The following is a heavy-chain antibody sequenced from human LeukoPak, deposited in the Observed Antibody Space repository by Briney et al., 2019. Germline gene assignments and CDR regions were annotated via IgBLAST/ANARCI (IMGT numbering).Heavy chain of an antibody. Sequence: ASLKVSCKASGYTFTRYYMHWVRHTPGQGLEWMGIINPSDGSTSYAQKFLGRVTMTRDTSTSTVYMELSSLRSEDTAVYYCARLLGYWSGGSCSYYFDYWGQGTLVTVSS. CDR1: GYTFTRYY. D-gene: IGHD2-15*01. CDR3: ARLLGYWSGGSCSYYFDY. V-gene: IGHV1-46*01. CDR2: INPSDGST. J-gene: IGHJ4*02.